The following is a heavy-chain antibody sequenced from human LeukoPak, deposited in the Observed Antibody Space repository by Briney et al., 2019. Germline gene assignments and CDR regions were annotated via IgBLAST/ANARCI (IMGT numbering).Heavy chain of an antibody. CDR3: ARDGVVVVPAARGRYYYYGMDV. Sequence: GGSLRLSCAASGFTFSSYWMSWVRQAPGKGLEWVANIKQDGSEKYYVDSVKGRFTISRDNAKNSLYLQMNSLRAEDTAVYYCARDGVVVVPAARGRYYYYGMDVWGQGTTVTVSS. CDR1: GFTFSSYW. V-gene: IGHV3-7*01. J-gene: IGHJ6*02. CDR2: IKQDGSEK. D-gene: IGHD2-2*01.